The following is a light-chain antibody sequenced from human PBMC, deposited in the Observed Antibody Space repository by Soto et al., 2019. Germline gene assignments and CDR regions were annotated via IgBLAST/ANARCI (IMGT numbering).Light chain of an antibody. CDR2: GAS. V-gene: IGKV3-20*01. Sequence: ETVLTQSPRTLSVSPGERATLSCRASQSVTSSNLAWYQQKPGQAPRLLIYGASSRATGIPDRFSGSGSGTDFTLTISRLEPEDFAVYFCQQYGSSPETFGQGTKVDNK. CDR1: QSVTSSN. J-gene: IGKJ1*01. CDR3: QQYGSSPET.